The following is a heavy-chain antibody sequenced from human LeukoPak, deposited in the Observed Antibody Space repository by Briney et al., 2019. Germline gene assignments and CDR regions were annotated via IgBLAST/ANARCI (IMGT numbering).Heavy chain of an antibody. Sequence: AGGSLRLSCAASGFTFSSYWMQWVRQAPGKGLEWVANIKQDGSEKYYADSVKGRFTISRDNSKNTLYLQMNSLRAEDTAVYYCAKSALGYCSSTSCSGVDYWGQGTLVTVSS. J-gene: IGHJ4*02. CDR1: GFTFSSYW. CDR2: IKQDGSEK. CDR3: AKSALGYCSSTSCSGVDY. D-gene: IGHD2-2*01. V-gene: IGHV3-7*01.